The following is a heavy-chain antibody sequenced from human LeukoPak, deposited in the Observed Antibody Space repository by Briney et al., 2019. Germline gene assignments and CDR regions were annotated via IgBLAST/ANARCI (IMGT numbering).Heavy chain of an antibody. Sequence: GQSLRLSCAASGFTFSSNGMHWVRQAPGKGLEWVAVISYDGSNKYYANSVKGRFTISRDTSKNTLYMQMNRLRAEDTAVHYCAKMEAWTTVTGSGVDYWGQGTLVTVSS. CDR1: GFTFSSNG. J-gene: IGHJ4*02. CDR3: AKMEAWTTVTGSGVDY. V-gene: IGHV3-30*18. CDR2: ISYDGSNK. D-gene: IGHD4-17*01.